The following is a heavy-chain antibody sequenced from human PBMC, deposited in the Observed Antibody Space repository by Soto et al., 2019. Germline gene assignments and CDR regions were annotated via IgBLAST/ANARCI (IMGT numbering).Heavy chain of an antibody. V-gene: IGHV1-69*13. D-gene: IGHD5-12*01. CDR2: IIPIFGTA. J-gene: IGHJ4*02. Sequence: ASVKVSCKASGGTFSSYAISWVRQAPGQGLEWMGGIIPIFGTANYAQKFQGRVTITADESTSTAYMELSSLRSEDTAVYYCALSGYDRQWLVDYFDYWGQGTLVTVSS. CDR3: ALSGYDRQWLVDYFDY. CDR1: GGTFSSYA.